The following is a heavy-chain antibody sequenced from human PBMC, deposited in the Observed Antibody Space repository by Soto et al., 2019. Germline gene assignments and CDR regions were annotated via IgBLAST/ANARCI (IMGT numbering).Heavy chain of an antibody. CDR1: GFTFSSYA. D-gene: IGHD3-9*01. CDR3: AIDRPGDILGGMDV. CDR2: ISGSGGST. V-gene: IGHV3-23*01. Sequence: SLRLSCAASGFTFSSYAMSWVRQAPGKGLEWVSAISGSGGSTYYADSVKGRFTISRDNSKNTLYLQMNSLRAEDTAVYYCAIDRPGDILGGMDVWGQGTTVTVSS. J-gene: IGHJ6*02.